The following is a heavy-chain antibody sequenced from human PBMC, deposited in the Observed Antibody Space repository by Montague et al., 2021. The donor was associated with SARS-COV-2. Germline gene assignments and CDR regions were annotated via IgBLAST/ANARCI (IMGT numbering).Heavy chain of an antibody. CDR2: INHSGNT. Sequence: SETLSLTRAVHGGSFSGYLWSWIRQPPGKGLEWIGQINHSGNTNYNPSLMSRVTISVDMSKSQFSLKLSSVTAADTAVYYCARGGSSSSGVYWGQGTLVTVSS. V-gene: IGHV4-34*01. CDR3: ARGGSSSSGVY. J-gene: IGHJ4*02. D-gene: IGHD6-6*01. CDR1: GGSFSGYL.